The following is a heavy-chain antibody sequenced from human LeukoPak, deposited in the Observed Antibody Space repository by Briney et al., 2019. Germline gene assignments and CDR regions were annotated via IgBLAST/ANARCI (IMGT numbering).Heavy chain of an antibody. CDR1: GFTFSSYE. J-gene: IGHJ6*03. Sequence: PGGSLRLSCAASGFTFSSYEMNWVRQAPGKGLEWVSYISSSGSTIYYADSVKGRFTISRDNAKNSLYLQMNSLRAEDTAVYYCARAHLSSASTDYMDVWGKGTTVTVS. CDR2: ISSSGSTI. CDR3: ARAHLSSASTDYMDV. D-gene: IGHD6-6*01. V-gene: IGHV3-48*03.